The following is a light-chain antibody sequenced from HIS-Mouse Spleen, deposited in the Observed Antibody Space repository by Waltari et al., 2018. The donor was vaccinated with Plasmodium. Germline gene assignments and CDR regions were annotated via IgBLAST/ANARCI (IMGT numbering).Light chain of an antibody. CDR2: EDS. Sequence: YELTQPPSASVSPGQTARTPRSGQALPKKYTYWYQQKSGQAPVLVIYEDSKRPSGIPERFSGSSSGTMATLTISGAQVEDEADYYCYSTDSSGNHRVFGGGTKLTVL. CDR1: ALPKKY. V-gene: IGLV3-10*01. J-gene: IGLJ3*02. CDR3: YSTDSSGNHRV.